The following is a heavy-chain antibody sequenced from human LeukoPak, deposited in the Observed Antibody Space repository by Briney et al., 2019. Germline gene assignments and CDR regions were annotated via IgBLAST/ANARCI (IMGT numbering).Heavy chain of an antibody. CDR1: GSTFSSYA. Sequence: GGSLRLSCAASGSTFSSYAMSWVRQAPGKGLEWVSAISGSGGSTYYADSVKGRFTISRDNSKNTLYLQMNSLRAEDTAAYYCAKDSPDPRSRLYYFDYWGQGTLVTVSS. CDR2: ISGSGGST. V-gene: IGHV3-23*01. CDR3: AKDSPDPRSRLYYFDY. J-gene: IGHJ4*02. D-gene: IGHD5-12*01.